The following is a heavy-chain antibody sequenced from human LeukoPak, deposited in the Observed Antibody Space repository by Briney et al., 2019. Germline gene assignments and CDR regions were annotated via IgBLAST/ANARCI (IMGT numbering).Heavy chain of an antibody. J-gene: IGHJ4*02. CDR1: GGSFSGYY. D-gene: IGHD3-10*01. V-gene: IGHV4-34*01. CDR3: ARRRNNWYYGSGSYYLDY. CDR2: INHSGST. Sequence: ASETLSLTCAVYGGSFSGYYWSWIRQPPGKGLEWIGEINHSGSTNYNPSLKSRVTISVDTSKNQFSLKLSSVTAADTAVYYCARRRNNWYYGSGSYYLDYWGQGTLVTVSS.